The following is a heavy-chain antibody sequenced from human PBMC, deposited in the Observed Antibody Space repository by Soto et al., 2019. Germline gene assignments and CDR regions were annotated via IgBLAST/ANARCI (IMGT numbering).Heavy chain of an antibody. CDR1: GFTFNNYG. J-gene: IGHJ4*02. CDR3: TRAAIRGELLDY. D-gene: IGHD1-26*01. CDR2: IWHDGSKK. V-gene: IGHV3-33*01. Sequence: GGVLRLSCAASGFTFNNYGMHWVRQAPGKGLEWVALIWHDGSKKAYADSVKGRFTVSRDNSKNTLNLQMNSLRVEDTAVYYCTRAAIRGELLDYWGQGTQVTVSS.